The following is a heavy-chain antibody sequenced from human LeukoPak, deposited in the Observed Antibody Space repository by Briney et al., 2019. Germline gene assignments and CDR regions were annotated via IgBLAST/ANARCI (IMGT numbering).Heavy chain of an antibody. Sequence: GESLRLSCAASGFTFSSYGMHWVRQATGKGLEWVSAIGTAGDTYYPGSVKGRFTISRENAKNSLYLQMNSLRAGDTAVYYCARAPAAAYYYYGMDVWGQGTTVTVSS. CDR2: IGTAGDT. D-gene: IGHD6-13*01. CDR3: ARAPAAAYYYYGMDV. J-gene: IGHJ6*02. CDR1: GFTFSSYG. V-gene: IGHV3-13*01.